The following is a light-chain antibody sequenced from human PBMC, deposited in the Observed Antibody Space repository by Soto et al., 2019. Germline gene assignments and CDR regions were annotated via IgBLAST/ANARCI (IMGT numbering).Light chain of an antibody. CDR1: QSIPKNY. CDR2: GAS. Sequence: VLTQSPGTLSLSPGERVTLSCRASQSIPKNYLAWYQQRPGQAPRLLIHGASTRATGIPDRFSGSGSGTDFTLTISRLEPEDFAVYYCHQYADSPQTFGQGTKVAIK. CDR3: HQYADSPQT. J-gene: IGKJ1*01. V-gene: IGKV3-20*01.